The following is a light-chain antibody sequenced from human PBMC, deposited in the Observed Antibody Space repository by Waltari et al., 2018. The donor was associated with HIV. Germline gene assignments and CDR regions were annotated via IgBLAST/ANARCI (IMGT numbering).Light chain of an antibody. J-gene: IGLJ3*02. CDR3: AAWDDSLSGLV. CDR1: SSNIGSNY. Sequence: QSVLTQPPSASGTPGQRVTISCSGSSSNIGSNYGYWYQQLPGTAPKLLIYRNNQRPSGVPDRFSGSKSGTSASLAISALRSEDEADYYCAAWDDSLSGLVFGGGTKVTVL. CDR2: RNN. V-gene: IGLV1-47*01.